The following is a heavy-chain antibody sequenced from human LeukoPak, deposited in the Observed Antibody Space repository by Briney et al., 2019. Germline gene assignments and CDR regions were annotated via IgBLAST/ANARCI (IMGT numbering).Heavy chain of an antibody. V-gene: IGHV3-30-3*01. D-gene: IGHD3-10*01. CDR2: ISYDGSNK. CDR3: ARGRGGSMARGVYFDY. J-gene: IGHJ4*02. Sequence: PGRSLRLSCAASGFTFSSYAMHWVRQAPGKGLEWVAVISYDGSNKYYADSVKGRFTISRDNSKNTLYLQMNSLRAEDTAVYYCARGRGGSMARGVYFDYWGQGTLVTVSS. CDR1: GFTFSSYA.